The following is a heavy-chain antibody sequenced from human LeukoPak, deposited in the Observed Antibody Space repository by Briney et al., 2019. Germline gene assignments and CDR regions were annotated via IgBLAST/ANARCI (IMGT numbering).Heavy chain of an antibody. Sequence: PGRSLRLSCAASGFTFDEYAMHWVRQASGKGLEWVGRIRSKADSYATAYAASLKGRFIISRDDSKNTTYLQMNSLNTEDTAVYYCTRWLQSLEHWGQGTLVSVSS. V-gene: IGHV3-73*01. CDR1: GFTFDEYA. D-gene: IGHD5-24*01. J-gene: IGHJ4*02. CDR3: TRWLQSLEH. CDR2: IRSKADSYAT.